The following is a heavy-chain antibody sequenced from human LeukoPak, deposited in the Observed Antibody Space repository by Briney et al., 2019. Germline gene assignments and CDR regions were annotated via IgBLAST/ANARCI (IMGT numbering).Heavy chain of an antibody. CDR1: GGSISTYY. V-gene: IGHV4-59*01. Sequence: SSETLSLTCTVSGGSISTYYWSWIRQPPGKGLEWIGYISYTVTSNYNPSLKSRVTISVDTSKNQFSLKLSSVTAADTAVYYCGSLMLGGGDYFDHWGQGTLVTVSS. CDR2: ISYTVTS. CDR3: GSLMLGGGDYFDH. D-gene: IGHD2-21*01. J-gene: IGHJ4*02.